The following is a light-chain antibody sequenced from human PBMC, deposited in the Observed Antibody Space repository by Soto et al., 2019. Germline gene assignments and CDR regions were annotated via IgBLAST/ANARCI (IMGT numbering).Light chain of an antibody. CDR1: SSDVGGYNY. CDR3: SSYTSSRTPDV. J-gene: IGLJ1*01. CDR2: DVS. Sequence: QSVLTQPASVSGSPGQSITISCTGTSSDVGGYNYVSWYQQHPGKAHKLMIYDVSNRPSGVSNRFSGSKSGNSASLTISGLQAEDEADYYCSSYTSSRTPDVFGAGTKLTVL. V-gene: IGLV2-14*01.